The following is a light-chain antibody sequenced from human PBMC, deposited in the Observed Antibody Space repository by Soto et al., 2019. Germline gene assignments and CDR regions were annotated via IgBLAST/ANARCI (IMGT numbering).Light chain of an antibody. CDR2: GAS. CDR1: RSVTSNF. J-gene: IGKJ2*02. V-gene: IGKV3-20*01. Sequence: NELTQSPGTLSLSPGERATLSCRASRSVTSNFVAWYQQKPGQAPRLLVYGASTRAIDIPERFSGSGSGTDFSLTINRLEPEDCEVYFCQQYGSSPRWTFGQGTKVEIK. CDR3: QQYGSSPRWT.